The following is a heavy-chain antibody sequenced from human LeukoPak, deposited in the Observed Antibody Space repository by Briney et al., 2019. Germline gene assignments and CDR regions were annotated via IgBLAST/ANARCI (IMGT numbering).Heavy chain of an antibody. CDR1: GFTFSSYS. J-gene: IGHJ4*02. V-gene: IGHV3-21*04. CDR2: ISSSSSYI. CDR3: ARDLLNWNDAAGFDY. Sequence: GGSLRLSCAASGFTFSSYSMNWVRQAPGKGLEWVSSISSSSSYIYYADSVKGRFTISRDNAKSSLYLQMNSLRAEDTAVYYCARDLLNWNDAAGFDYWGQGTLVTVSS. D-gene: IGHD1-20*01.